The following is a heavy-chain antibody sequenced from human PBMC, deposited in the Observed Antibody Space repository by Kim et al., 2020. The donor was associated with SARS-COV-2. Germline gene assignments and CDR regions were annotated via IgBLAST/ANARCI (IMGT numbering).Heavy chain of an antibody. V-gene: IGHV1-69*01. D-gene: IGHD6-6*01. CDR3: ASSARSARQAVHWFDP. J-gene: IGHJ5*02. Sequence: KFQGRVTITADESTSTAYMELSSLRSEDTAVYYCASSARSARQAVHWFDPWGQGTLVTVSS.